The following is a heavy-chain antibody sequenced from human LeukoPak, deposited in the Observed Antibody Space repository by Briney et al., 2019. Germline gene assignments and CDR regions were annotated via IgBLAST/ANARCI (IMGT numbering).Heavy chain of an antibody. CDR1: GGSISSYC. CDR2: IYARGRT. CDR3: ARDSRRGYSYGYFSWFDP. J-gene: IGHJ5*02. Sequence: SQSLSPTCTLSGGSISSYCWSSIRQPAGKGLEWIGRIYARGRTTYTPSLKSRVTMSVDTSKNQFSLKLSSVTAADTAVYYCARDSRRGYSYGYFSWFDPWGQGTLVTVSS. D-gene: IGHD5-18*01. V-gene: IGHV4-4*07.